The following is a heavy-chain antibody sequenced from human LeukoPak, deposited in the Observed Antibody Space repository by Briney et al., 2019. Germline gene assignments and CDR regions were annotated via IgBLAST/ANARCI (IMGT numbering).Heavy chain of an antibody. CDR1: XXXXXXYX. CDR3: AREKATSGMDV. D-gene: IGHD1-26*01. V-gene: IGHV1-8*01. J-gene: IGHJ6*02. CDR2: MSPNSGDT. Sequence: VXVSCKASXXXXXXYXXNWVXXAXGQXXEWMGWMSPNSGDTGYAQKFQDRVTMTRNTSISTAYMELSSLRSEDTAVYYCAREKATSGMDVWGQGTTVTVSS.